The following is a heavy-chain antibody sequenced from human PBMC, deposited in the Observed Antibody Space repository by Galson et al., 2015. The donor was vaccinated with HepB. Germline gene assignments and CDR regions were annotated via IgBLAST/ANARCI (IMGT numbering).Heavy chain of an antibody. CDR2: IRSKAYGGTT. Sequence: SLRLSCAASGFTFRDYAINWFRQAPGKGLEWVSFIRSKAYGGTTDYAASVRGRFTISRDDSKTIAYLEMNSLRTEDTAVYYCSRDKHFGPTMGAFDIWGQGTMVIVSS. CDR1: GFTFRDYA. CDR3: SRDKHFGPTMGAFDI. V-gene: IGHV3-49*03. J-gene: IGHJ3*02. D-gene: IGHD3-16*01.